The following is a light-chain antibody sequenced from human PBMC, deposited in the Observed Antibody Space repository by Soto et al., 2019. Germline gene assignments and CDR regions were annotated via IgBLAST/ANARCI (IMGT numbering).Light chain of an antibody. CDR3: QSFVSSLSFDV. CDR1: SSNIGAGYD. CDR2: GNS. J-gene: IGLJ1*01. Sequence: QSVLTQPPSVSGAPGQRVTISCTGSSSNIGAGYDVHWYQQLPGTAPKLLIYGNSNRPSGVPDRFSGSKSGTSASLAITGFLAEDEAFYYFQSFVSSLSFDVFGTGTKVTVL. V-gene: IGLV1-40*01.